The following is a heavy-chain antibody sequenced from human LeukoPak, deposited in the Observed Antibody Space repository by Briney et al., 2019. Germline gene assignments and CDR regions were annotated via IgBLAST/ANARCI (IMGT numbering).Heavy chain of an antibody. Sequence: GGSLRLSCAASRFTLSSYSMNWVRQAPGKGLEWVSSISSSSSYIYYADSVKGRFTISRDNAKNSLYLQMKSLRADDTAVYYCARGIAAAGKVPPPYYYYGMDVWGQGTTVTVSS. CDR1: RFTLSSYS. V-gene: IGHV3-21*01. D-gene: IGHD6-13*01. J-gene: IGHJ6*02. CDR2: ISSSSSYI. CDR3: ARGIAAAGKVPPPYYYYGMDV.